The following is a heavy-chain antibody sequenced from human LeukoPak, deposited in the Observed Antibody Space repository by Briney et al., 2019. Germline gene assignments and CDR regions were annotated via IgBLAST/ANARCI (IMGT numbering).Heavy chain of an antibody. D-gene: IGHD2-15*01. CDR3: AREIRAAATDY. Sequence: GGSLRLSCAASGFTFSSYSMNWVRQAPGKGLEWVSSISSSSSYIYYADSVKGRFTISRDNAKNTLYLQMNSLRAEDTAVYYCAREIRAAATDYWGQGTLVTVSS. CDR2: ISSSSSYI. CDR1: GFTFSSYS. J-gene: IGHJ4*02. V-gene: IGHV3-21*01.